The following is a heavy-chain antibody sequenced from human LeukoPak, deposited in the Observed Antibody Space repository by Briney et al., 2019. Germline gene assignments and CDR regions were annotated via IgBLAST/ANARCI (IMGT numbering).Heavy chain of an antibody. D-gene: IGHD3-10*01. CDR3: ARSNIATPRGDNWFDP. CDR1: GDTLTDYC. J-gene: IGHJ5*02. Sequence: GASVKVSCKASGDTLTDYCMHWVRQAPGHGLEWMGWISPNSGGTNYAQNFQGRVTMTRDTSVSTAYMELSSLRSDDTAVYYCARSNIATPRGDNWFDPWGQGTLVTVSS. CDR2: ISPNSGGT. V-gene: IGHV1-2*02.